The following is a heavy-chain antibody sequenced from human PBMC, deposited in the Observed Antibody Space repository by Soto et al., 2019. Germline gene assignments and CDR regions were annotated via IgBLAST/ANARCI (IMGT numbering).Heavy chain of an antibody. CDR3: ARQGGRNWFDP. V-gene: IGHV4-39*01. Sequence: LALTCTVSGGSISSSSYYWGWIRQPPGKGLEWIGSIYYSGSTYYNPSLKSRVTISVDTSKNQFSLKLSSVTAADTAVYYCARQGGRNWFDPWGQGTLVTVS. CDR2: IYYSGST. D-gene: IGHD1-26*01. J-gene: IGHJ5*02. CDR1: GGSISSSSYY.